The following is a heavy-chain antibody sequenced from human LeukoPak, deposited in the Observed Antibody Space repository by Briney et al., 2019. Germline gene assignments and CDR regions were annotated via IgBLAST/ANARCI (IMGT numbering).Heavy chain of an antibody. Sequence: ASVKVSCKASGYTFTNYYIHWVRRAPGQGLEWMGIINAGGGSTTYVQKFQGRVTMTRDTSTRTVYMELSSLRSEDTAVYYCARGSNWNDLYYYYGMDVWGQGTTVTVSS. J-gene: IGHJ6*02. D-gene: IGHD1-1*01. CDR2: INAGGGST. CDR1: GYTFTNYY. V-gene: IGHV1-46*01. CDR3: ARGSNWNDLYYYYGMDV.